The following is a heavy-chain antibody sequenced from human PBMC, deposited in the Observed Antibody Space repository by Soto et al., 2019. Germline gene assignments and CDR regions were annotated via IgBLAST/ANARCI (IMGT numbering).Heavy chain of an antibody. CDR2: INPSGGST. CDR3: ASNIGKQHSVGFDY. CDR1: GYTFTSYY. J-gene: IGHJ4*02. Sequence: GASVKVSCKASGYTFTSYYMHCVRQAPGQGLEWMGIINPSGGSTSYAQKFQGRVTMTRDTSTSTVYMELSSLRSEDTAVYYCASNIGKQHSVGFDYWGQGTLITVSS. V-gene: IGHV1-46*03. D-gene: IGHD6-13*01.